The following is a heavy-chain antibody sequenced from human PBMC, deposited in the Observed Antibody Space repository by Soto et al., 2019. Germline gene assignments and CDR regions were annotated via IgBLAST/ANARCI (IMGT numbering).Heavy chain of an antibody. V-gene: IGHV1-2*02. J-gene: IGHJ4*02. CDR2: INPDSGAT. CDR1: GYSFTGYY. Sequence: HEHLVQSGAEVKRPGASLKVSCKASGYSFTGYYIHWVRQAPGQGLEWMGWINPDSGATNHAQNFQGRVPLTSDTSISTASMDLTSLTSDDTAVYYCARGDYGTGGYPFPYFDYWGQGTLVIVSS. D-gene: IGHD2-8*02. CDR3: ARGDYGTGGYPFPYFDY.